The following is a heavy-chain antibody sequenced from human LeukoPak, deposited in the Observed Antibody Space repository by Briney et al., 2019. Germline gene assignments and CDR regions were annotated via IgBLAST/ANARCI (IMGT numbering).Heavy chain of an antibody. Sequence: PSETLSLTCTVSGGSISSYYWSWIRQPPGKGLEWIGYIYYSGSTNYNPSLKSRVTISVDTSKNQFSLKLSSVTAADTAVYYCAREGVTYYDFWSGRGPFDYWGQGTLVTVSS. CDR1: GGSISSYY. CDR2: IYYSGST. D-gene: IGHD3-3*01. CDR3: AREGVTYYDFWSGRGPFDY. V-gene: IGHV4-59*01. J-gene: IGHJ4*02.